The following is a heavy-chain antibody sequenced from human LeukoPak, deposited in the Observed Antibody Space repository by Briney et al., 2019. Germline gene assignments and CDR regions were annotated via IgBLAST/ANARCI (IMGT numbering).Heavy chain of an antibody. CDR3: ARGYCSGGSCYSVGWFDP. D-gene: IGHD2-15*01. CDR2: INPSGGST. CDR1: GYTFTSYY. Sequence: GASVKVSCKASGYTFTSYYMHWVRQAPGQGLEWMGIINPSGGSTSYAQKFQGRVTMTRDTSTSTVYMELSSLRSEDTAVYYCARGYCSGGSCYSVGWFDPWGQGTLVIVSS. J-gene: IGHJ5*02. V-gene: IGHV1-46*01.